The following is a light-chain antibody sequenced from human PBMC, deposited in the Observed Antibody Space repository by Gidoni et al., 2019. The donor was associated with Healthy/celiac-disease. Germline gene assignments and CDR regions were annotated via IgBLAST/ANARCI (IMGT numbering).Light chain of an antibody. V-gene: IGKV1-39*01. CDR1: QSISSY. CDR2: AAS. Sequence: DNQMTQSPSSLSASVGDRVTITCRASQSISSYLNWYQQKPGKAPKLLIYAASSLQSGVPSRFSGSGSGTDFTLTISSLQPEDFATYYCQQCYSTPFTFGPGTKVDIK. CDR3: QQCYSTPFT. J-gene: IGKJ3*01.